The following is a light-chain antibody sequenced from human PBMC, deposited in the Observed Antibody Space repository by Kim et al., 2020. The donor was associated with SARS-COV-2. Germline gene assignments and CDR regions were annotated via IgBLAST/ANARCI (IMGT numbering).Light chain of an antibody. CDR1: QSISSGF. Sequence: PGERATLSCRASQSISSGFLAWYQRISGQPPRLLIFGASNRAAGIPDRFSGGGSGTDFTLTITRLEPADSAVYYCQQYTTSPPAYTFGQGTKLEIK. J-gene: IGKJ2*01. CDR3: QQYTTSPPAYT. CDR2: GAS. V-gene: IGKV3-20*01.